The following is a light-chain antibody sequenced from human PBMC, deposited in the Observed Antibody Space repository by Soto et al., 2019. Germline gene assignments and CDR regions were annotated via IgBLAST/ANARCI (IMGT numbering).Light chain of an antibody. CDR1: QSINNW. CDR2: KAS. V-gene: IGKV1-5*03. Sequence: DIQMTQSPSTLSASVGDRVTITCRASQSINNWLAWYQQGPGTAPKLLIYKASTLQTGVPSRFSGSASGTEFTLTISSLQPDDFATYYCQQYNSYPHTFGQGTKVDIK. CDR3: QQYNSYPHT. J-gene: IGKJ2*01.